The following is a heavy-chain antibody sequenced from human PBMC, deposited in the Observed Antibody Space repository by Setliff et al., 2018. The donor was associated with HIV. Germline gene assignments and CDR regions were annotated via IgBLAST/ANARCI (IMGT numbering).Heavy chain of an antibody. D-gene: IGHD2-21*02. V-gene: IGHV4-61*02. Sequence: SETLSLTCTVSGGSITRGNHFWTWIRQPAGKGLERIGRIYTNGSTNYNPSLKSRATIAVDTSKNQFSLKLSSVTAADTAVYYCARSVVVVTVEWFDPWGQGTLVTVSS. CDR3: ARSVVVVTVEWFDP. CDR2: IYTNGST. CDR1: GGSITRGNHF. J-gene: IGHJ5*02.